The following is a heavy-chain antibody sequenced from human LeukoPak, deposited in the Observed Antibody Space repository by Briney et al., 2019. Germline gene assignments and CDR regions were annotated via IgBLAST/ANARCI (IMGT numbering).Heavy chain of an antibody. CDR3: ARGPPEIAAAEDY. Sequence: GGSLRLSCAASEFTVSNNYMSWVRQAPGKGLEWASLIYSGGSTNYADSVKGRFTISRDNSKNTVYLQMNSLRAEDTAVYYCARGPPEIAAAEDYWGQGTLVTVSS. CDR1: EFTVSNNY. D-gene: IGHD6-13*01. CDR2: IYSGGST. V-gene: IGHV3-53*01. J-gene: IGHJ4*02.